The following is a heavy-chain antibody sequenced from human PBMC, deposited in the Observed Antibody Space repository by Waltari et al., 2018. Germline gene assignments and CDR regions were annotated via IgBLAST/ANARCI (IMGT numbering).Heavy chain of an antibody. Sequence: EVQLLESGGGLVQPGGSLSLSCAASGFTFSSSAMPWFRQAPGKGLEWVSTISGGGGSTYYADSVKGRLTISRDNSKNTLYLQMNSLRAEDTAVYYCAKDSGYSSIDAFDIWGQGTMVTVSS. CDR1: GFTFSSSA. CDR3: AKDSGYSSIDAFDI. V-gene: IGHV3-23*01. CDR2: ISGGGGST. D-gene: IGHD6-13*01. J-gene: IGHJ3*02.